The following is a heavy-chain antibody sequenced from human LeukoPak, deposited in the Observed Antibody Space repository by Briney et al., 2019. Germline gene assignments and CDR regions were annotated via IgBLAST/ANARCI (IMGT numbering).Heavy chain of an antibody. J-gene: IGHJ1*01. CDR1: GFNFRAYW. Sequence: PGGSLRLSCTTSGFNFRAYWMGWVRQAPGKGLEWVSAISGSGGSTYYADSVKGRFTISRDNSKNTLYLQMNSLRAEDTAVYYCARGYGDYVDRQYFQHWGQGTLVTVSS. V-gene: IGHV3-23*01. D-gene: IGHD4-17*01. CDR2: ISGSGGST. CDR3: ARGYGDYVDRQYFQH.